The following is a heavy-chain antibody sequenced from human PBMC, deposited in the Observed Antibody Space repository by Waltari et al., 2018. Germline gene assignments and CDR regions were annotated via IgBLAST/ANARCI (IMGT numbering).Heavy chain of an antibody. V-gene: IGHV4-39*01. J-gene: IGHJ5*01. Sequence: QPHLQASGPGLVNPSETLSLTCNVPGDSINRGTHYWGWIRQPPGRRLEWIGTVYYSGSIYYNPFLKNRITVSVDTSKNQFSLKMTYVTAADTAIYYCARLVGTMVRGVRTRIDSWGRGIWVTVSS. CDR3: ARLVGTMVRGVRTRIDS. CDR1: GDSINRGTHY. D-gene: IGHD3-10*01. CDR2: VYYSGSI.